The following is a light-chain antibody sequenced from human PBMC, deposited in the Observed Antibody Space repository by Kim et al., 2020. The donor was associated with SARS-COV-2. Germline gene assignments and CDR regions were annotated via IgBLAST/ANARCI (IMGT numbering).Light chain of an antibody. CDR3: VLYMGRGISV. J-gene: IGLJ3*02. V-gene: IGLV8-61*01. CDR1: SGSVSTSYY. Sequence: QTVVTQEPSFSVSPGGTVTLTCGLSSGSVSTSYYPSWYQQTPGQAPRTLIYSTNTRSSGVPDRFSGSILGNKAALTITGAQADDESDYYCVLYMGRGISVFGVGTQLTVL. CDR2: STN.